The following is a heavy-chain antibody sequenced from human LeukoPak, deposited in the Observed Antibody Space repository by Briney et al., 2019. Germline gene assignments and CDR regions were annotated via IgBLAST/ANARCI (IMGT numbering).Heavy chain of an antibody. CDR1: GGSISSSSYY. J-gene: IGHJ6*03. Sequence: SETLSLTCTVSGGSISSSSYYWGWIRQPPGKGLEWIGSIYYSGATFYNPSLKSRVTISVDTSKNEFSLKLTSVTAADTAVYYCARETSQKGAHYMDVWGKGTTVTISS. CDR3: ARETSQKGAHYMDV. V-gene: IGHV4-39*07. CDR2: IYYSGAT. D-gene: IGHD3-16*01.